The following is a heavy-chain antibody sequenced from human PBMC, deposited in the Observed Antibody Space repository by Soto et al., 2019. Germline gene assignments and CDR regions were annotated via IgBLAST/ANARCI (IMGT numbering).Heavy chain of an antibody. J-gene: IGHJ3*02. D-gene: IGHD2-2*01. CDR1: GFTVSGYG. V-gene: IGHV3-30*03. Sequence: PGGSLRLSCAASGFTVSGYGMHWVRQAPGKGLEWVAVISYDGSNKYYADSVKGRFTISRDNSKNTLYLQMNSLRAEDTAVYYCARDLSYRVLVGAFDIWGQGTMVTVSS. CDR3: ARDLSYRVLVGAFDI. CDR2: ISYDGSNK.